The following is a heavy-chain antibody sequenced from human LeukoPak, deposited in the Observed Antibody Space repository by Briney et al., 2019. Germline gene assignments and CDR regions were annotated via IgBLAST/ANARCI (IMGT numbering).Heavy chain of an antibody. Sequence: GGSLRLSCAASGFTFSSYGMHWVRQAPGKGLEWVAVISYDGSNKYYADSVKGRFTISRDNSKNTLYLQMNSLRAEVTAVYYCAKDQEFVQQQLVLLMDYWGQGTLVTVSS. J-gene: IGHJ4*02. V-gene: IGHV3-30*18. CDR1: GFTFSSYG. CDR2: ISYDGSNK. CDR3: AKDQEFVQQQLVLLMDY. D-gene: IGHD6-13*01.